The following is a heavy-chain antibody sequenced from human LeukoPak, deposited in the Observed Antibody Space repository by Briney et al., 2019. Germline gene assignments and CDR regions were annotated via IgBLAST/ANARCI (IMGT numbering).Heavy chain of an antibody. J-gene: IGHJ4*02. V-gene: IGHV4-39*01. CDR2: IYYSGST. CDR3: AVNYYGSGRPTNAFDY. CDR1: GGSISSSSYY. Sequence: PSETLSLTCTVSGGSISSSSYYWGWIRQPPGKGLEWIGSIYYSGSTYYNPSLKSRVTISVDTSKNQFSLKLSSVAAADTAVYYCAVNYYGSGRPTNAFDYWGQGTLVTVSS. D-gene: IGHD3-10*01.